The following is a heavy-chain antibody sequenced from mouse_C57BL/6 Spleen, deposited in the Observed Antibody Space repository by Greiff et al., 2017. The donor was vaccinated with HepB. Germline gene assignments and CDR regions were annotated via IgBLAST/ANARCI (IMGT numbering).Heavy chain of an antibody. Sequence: VQLQQSGPELVKPGASVKISCKASGYAFSSSWMNWVKQRPGKGLEWIGRIYPGDGDTNYNGKFKGKATLTEDKSSSTAYMQLSSLTSEDSAVYFCARIYDGYYGVLWYFDVWGTGTTVTVSS. CDR2: IYPGDGDT. D-gene: IGHD2-3*01. V-gene: IGHV1-82*01. CDR3: ARIYDGYYGVLWYFDV. CDR1: GYAFSSSW. J-gene: IGHJ1*03.